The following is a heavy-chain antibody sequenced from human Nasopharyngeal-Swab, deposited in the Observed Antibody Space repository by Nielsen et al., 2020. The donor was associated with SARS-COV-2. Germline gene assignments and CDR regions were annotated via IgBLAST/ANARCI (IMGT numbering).Heavy chain of an antibody. CDR1: GFTFESHK. V-gene: IGHV3-7*01. J-gene: IGHJ3*02. D-gene: IGHD3-3*01. CDR2: IKADGSET. CDR3: ARAWRGFSI. Sequence: GESLKISCAATGFTFESHKMSWLRQAPGKGLKWVANIKADGSETSYVDSVKGRFTISRDNAKNSLYLQMNSLRAEDTAVYFCARAWRGFSIWGQGTMVTVSS.